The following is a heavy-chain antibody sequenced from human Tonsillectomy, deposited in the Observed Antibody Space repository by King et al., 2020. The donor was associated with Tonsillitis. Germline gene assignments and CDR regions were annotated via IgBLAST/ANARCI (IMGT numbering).Heavy chain of an antibody. Sequence: VQLVESGAEVKKPGESLRISCKASGYSFTSNWISWVRQMPGKGLEWMGRIDPSYSYTNYSPSFQGHVTISADKSFSTAYLQWSSRKASDTAMYYGAREYNWNGLYNWFDPWGQGTLVTVSS. V-gene: IGHV5-10-1*03. D-gene: IGHD1-20*01. CDR2: IDPSYSYT. CDR3: AREYNWNGLYNWFDP. CDR1: GYSFTSNW. J-gene: IGHJ5*02.